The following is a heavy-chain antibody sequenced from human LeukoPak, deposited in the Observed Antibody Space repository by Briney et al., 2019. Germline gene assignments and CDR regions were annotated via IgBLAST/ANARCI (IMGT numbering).Heavy chain of an antibody. J-gene: IGHJ4*02. D-gene: IGHD3-22*01. CDR3: ARPPRGYDSSGYFFDY. Sequence: GGSLRLSCAASGLTFSSYAMSWVRQAPGKGLEWVSAISGSGGSTYYADSVKGRFTISRDNSKNTLYLQMNSLRAEDTAVYYCARPPRGYDSSGYFFDYWGQGTLVTVSS. CDR1: GLTFSSYA. CDR2: ISGSGGST. V-gene: IGHV3-23*01.